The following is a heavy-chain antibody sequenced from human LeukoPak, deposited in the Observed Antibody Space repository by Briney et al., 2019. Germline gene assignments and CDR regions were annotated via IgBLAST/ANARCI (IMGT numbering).Heavy chain of an antibody. V-gene: IGHV4-59*01. Sequence: SATLSLTCTLSAPSISRYYSSWIRHPPGKGREWIGYIYYSGSTNYNPPLKSRVTISVDTSKNQFSLKLSSVTAADTAVYYCARDQDDAFDIWGQGTMVTVSS. CDR1: APSISRYY. CDR2: IYYSGST. CDR3: ARDQDDAFDI. J-gene: IGHJ3*02.